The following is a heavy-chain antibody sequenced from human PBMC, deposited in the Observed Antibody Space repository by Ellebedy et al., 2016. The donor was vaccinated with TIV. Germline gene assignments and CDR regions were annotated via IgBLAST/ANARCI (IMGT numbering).Heavy chain of an antibody. CDR2: ISAYNGNT. Sequence: ASVKVSCKASGYTFTSYGISWVRQAPGQGLEWMGWISAYNGNTNYAQKLQGRVTMTTDTSTSTAYMELRSLRSDDTAVYYCARESEDIVVVPAAIKGWFDPWGQGTLVTVSS. J-gene: IGHJ5*02. CDR3: ARESEDIVVVPAAIKGWFDP. V-gene: IGHV1-18*01. CDR1: GYTFTSYG. D-gene: IGHD2-2*02.